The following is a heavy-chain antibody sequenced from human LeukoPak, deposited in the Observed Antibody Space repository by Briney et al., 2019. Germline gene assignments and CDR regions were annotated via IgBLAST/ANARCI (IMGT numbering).Heavy chain of an antibody. Sequence: ASVKVSCKASGYTFTSYDINWVRQATGQGLEWMGWMNPNSGNTGYAQKFQGRVTMTRNTSISTAYMELSSLRSEGTAVYYCAAREGVLYYFDYWGQGTLVTVSS. CDR2: MNPNSGNT. D-gene: IGHD3-10*01. CDR1: GYTFTSYD. CDR3: AAREGVLYYFDY. V-gene: IGHV1-8*01. J-gene: IGHJ4*02.